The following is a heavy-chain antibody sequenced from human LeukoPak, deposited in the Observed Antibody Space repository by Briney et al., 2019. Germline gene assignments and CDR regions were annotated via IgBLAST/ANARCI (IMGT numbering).Heavy chain of an antibody. CDR3: ARLSAGFNSSYWFDP. V-gene: IGHV4-4*07. Sequence: SETLSLTCTVSGGSISNYYWSWIRQPAGKGLEWIGRIYTSASTNYNPSLKSRVTLSLDASKNQFSLKLSSVTAADTAVYYCARLSAGFNSSYWFDPWGQGTLVTVSS. CDR1: GGSISNYY. D-gene: IGHD2/OR15-2a*01. CDR2: IYTSAST. J-gene: IGHJ5*02.